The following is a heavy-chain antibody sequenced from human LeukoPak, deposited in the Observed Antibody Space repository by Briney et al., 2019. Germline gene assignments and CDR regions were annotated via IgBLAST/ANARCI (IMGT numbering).Heavy chain of an antibody. CDR2: IYYSGST. CDR3: ARGFWSGYRIDY. CDR1: GGSISSGGYS. D-gene: IGHD3-3*01. Sequence: PSETLSLTCAVSGGSISSGGYSWSWIRQPPGKGLEWIGSIYYSGSTYYNPSLKSRVTISVDTSKNQFSLKLSSVTAADTAVYYCARGFWSGYRIDYWGQGTLVTVSS. J-gene: IGHJ4*02. V-gene: IGHV4-39*07.